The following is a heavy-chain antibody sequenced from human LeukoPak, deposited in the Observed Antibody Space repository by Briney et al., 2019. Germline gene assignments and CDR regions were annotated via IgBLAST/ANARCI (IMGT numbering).Heavy chain of an antibody. CDR2: IYASGST. D-gene: IGHD3-10*01. V-gene: IGHV4-61*02. CDR3: AEGSDKSDFDF. CDR1: GDSISSGRYS. Sequence: SETLSLTCTVSGDSISSGRYSWGWVRQPAGKGLEWIGRIYASGSTSYNPSLESRVTMSVDTSKNQFSLKMRSVTAADTAVYYCAEGSDKSDFDFWGQGTLVTVSS. J-gene: IGHJ4*02.